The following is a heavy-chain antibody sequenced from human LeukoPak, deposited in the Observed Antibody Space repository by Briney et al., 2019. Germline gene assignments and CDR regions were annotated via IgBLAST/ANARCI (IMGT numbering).Heavy chain of an antibody. CDR1: GFIFSTYA. V-gene: IGHV3-23*01. CDR3: AKSGRSNNSGMDV. J-gene: IGHJ6*02. CDR2: ISSNGGIT. D-gene: IGHD6-13*01. Sequence: GGSLRLSCAASGFIFSTYAMSWVRQAPGKGLEWVSAISSNGGITYYADSVKGRFTISRDNSKNTLFLQANSLRAEDTAVYYCAKSGRSNNSGMDVWGQGTTVTVSS.